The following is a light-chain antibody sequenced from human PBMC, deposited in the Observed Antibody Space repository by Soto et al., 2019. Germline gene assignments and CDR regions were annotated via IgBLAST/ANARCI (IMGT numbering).Light chain of an antibody. Sequence: QSVLTQPPSASGTPGQRVTISCSGSNSNVGNNTVNWYQQFPGTSPRLLIEGNDQRPSGVPDRFSGSKSANSASLAISGLRSDDEADYFCATWDDSLNGFYVFGTGTKVTVL. J-gene: IGLJ1*01. CDR1: NSNVGNNT. CDR2: GND. V-gene: IGLV1-44*01. CDR3: ATWDDSLNGFYV.